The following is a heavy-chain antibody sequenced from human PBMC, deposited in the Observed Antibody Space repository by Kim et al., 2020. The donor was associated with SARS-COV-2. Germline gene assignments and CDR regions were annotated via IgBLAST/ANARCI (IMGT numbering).Heavy chain of an antibody. D-gene: IGHD3-9*01. CDR3: ARGPIRMYYDILTGNRVPFDY. V-gene: IGHV1-8*01. Sequence: ASVKVSCKASGYTFTSYDINWVRQATGQGLEWMGWMNPNSGNTGYAQKFQGRVTMTRNTSISTAYMELSSLRSEDTAVYYCARGPIRMYYDILTGNRVPFDYWGQGTLVTVSS. J-gene: IGHJ4*02. CDR1: GYTFTSYD. CDR2: MNPNSGNT.